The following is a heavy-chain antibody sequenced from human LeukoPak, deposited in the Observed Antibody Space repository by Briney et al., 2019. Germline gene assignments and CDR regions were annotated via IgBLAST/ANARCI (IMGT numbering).Heavy chain of an antibody. CDR1: GGSFSGYY. V-gene: IGHV4-34*01. CDR2: INHSGST. J-gene: IGHJ4*02. Sequence: SETLSLTCAVYGGSFSGYYWSWIRQPPGKGLEWIGEINHSGSTNYNPSLKSRVTISVDTSKNQFSLKLSSVTAADTAVYYCARAGGRYCSGGGCYVWNYWGQGTLVTVSS. D-gene: IGHD2-15*01. CDR3: ARAGGRYCSGGGCYVWNY.